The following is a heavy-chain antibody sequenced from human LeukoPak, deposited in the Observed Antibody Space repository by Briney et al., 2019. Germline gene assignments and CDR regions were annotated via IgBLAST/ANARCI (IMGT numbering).Heavy chain of an antibody. CDR3: AKNGPGLDYFDY. D-gene: IGHD3-10*01. V-gene: IGHV3-74*01. CDR2: INSDGSDT. Sequence: GGSLRLSCAASGFTFSSYWMHWVRQAPGKGLVWVSRINSDGSDTTYADSVNGRFTISRDNAKNTLYQQMNSLRAEDTAVYYCAKNGPGLDYFDYWGQGTLVTVSS. J-gene: IGHJ4*02. CDR1: GFTFSSYW.